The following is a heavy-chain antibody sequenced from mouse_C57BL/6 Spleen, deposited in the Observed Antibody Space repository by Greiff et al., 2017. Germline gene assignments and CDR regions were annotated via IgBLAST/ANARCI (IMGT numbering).Heavy chain of an antibody. CDR1: GYTFTDYE. D-gene: IGHD2-2*01. V-gene: IGHV1-15*01. Sequence: QVQLQQSGAELVRPGASVTLSCKASGYTFTDYEMHWVKQTPVHGLEWIGAIYPETGGTAYNQKFKGKAILTADKSSSTAYMELRSLTSEDSAVYYCTSQPSDMVTTDFDVWGTGTTVTVSS. CDR3: TSQPSDMVTTDFDV. J-gene: IGHJ1*03. CDR2: IYPETGGT.